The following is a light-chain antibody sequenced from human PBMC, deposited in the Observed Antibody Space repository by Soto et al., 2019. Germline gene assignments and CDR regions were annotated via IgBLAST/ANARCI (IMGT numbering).Light chain of an antibody. CDR3: QQYDDWPAT. CDR2: GAS. CDR1: QSVSSN. J-gene: IGKJ1*01. V-gene: IGKV3-15*01. Sequence: EIVMTQSPATLSVSPGERATLSCRASQSVSSNLAWYQQKPGQAPRLLIYGASTRVTGTPARFSGSGSGTEFTLTISSLQSEDFAVYFCQQYDDWPATFGQGTKV.